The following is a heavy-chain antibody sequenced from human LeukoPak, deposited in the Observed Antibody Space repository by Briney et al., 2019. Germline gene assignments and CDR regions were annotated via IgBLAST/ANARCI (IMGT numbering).Heavy chain of an antibody. CDR3: ARDGHTAMVLPLPLNY. Sequence: SVKVSCKASGGTFSSYAISWVRQAPGQGLEWMGRIIPIFGIANYAQKFQGRVTITADESTSTAYMELSSLRSEDTAVYYCARDGHTAMVLPLPLNYWGQGTLVTVSS. CDR1: GGTFSSYA. D-gene: IGHD5-18*01. CDR2: IIPIFGIA. V-gene: IGHV1-69*15. J-gene: IGHJ4*02.